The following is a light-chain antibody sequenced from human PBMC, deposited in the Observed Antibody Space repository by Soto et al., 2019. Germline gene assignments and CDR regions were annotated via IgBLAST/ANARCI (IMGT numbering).Light chain of an antibody. Sequence: EIVLTQSPGTLSLSPGERATLSCRASQSVSSSYLAWYQQKPGQAPRLLIYGASSRATGIPDRFSGSGSGTDFTLTISRLEPEDFAVYYCQRYGSSAITFGQGTRLAIK. V-gene: IGKV3-20*01. CDR1: QSVSSSY. CDR3: QRYGSSAIT. J-gene: IGKJ5*01. CDR2: GAS.